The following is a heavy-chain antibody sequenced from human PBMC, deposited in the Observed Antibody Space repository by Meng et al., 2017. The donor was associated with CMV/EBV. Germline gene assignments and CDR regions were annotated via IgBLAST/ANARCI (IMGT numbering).Heavy chain of an antibody. V-gene: IGHV4-34*01. D-gene: IGHD1-26*01. J-gene: IGHJ5*02. CDR2: INHSGST. CDR1: GGSFSGYY. Sequence: QLQLQHWGAGLLKPSETLSLPCAVYGGSFSGYYWSWIRQPPGKGLEWIGEINHSGSTNYNPSLKSRVTISVDTSKNQFPLKLSSVTAADTAVYYCARGVGGWFDPWGQGTLVTVSS. CDR3: ARGVGGWFDP.